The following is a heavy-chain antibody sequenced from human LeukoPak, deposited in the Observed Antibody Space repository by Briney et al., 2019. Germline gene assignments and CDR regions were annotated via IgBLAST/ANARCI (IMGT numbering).Heavy chain of an antibody. D-gene: IGHD3-3*01. Sequence: TGGSLRLSCAASGFTFSSYSMSWVRQAPGKGLEWVSGFSVRDKTTYYADSVKGRFTISRDNAKNSLYLQMNSLRAEDTAVYYCARSGGADFWSGPMDVWGKGTTVTVSS. CDR3: ARSGGADFWSGPMDV. V-gene: IGHV3-48*04. J-gene: IGHJ6*03. CDR2: FSVRDKTT. CDR1: GFTFSSYS.